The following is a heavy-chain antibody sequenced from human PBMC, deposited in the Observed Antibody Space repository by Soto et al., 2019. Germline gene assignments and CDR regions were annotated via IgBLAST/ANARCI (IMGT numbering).Heavy chain of an antibody. CDR3: ARGRGDENDFWSRYRDY. Sequence: TSVKVSCKASGGTFSSYAISWVRQAPGQGLEWMGGIIPIFGTANYAQKFQGRVTITADESTSTAYMELSSLRSEDTAVYYCARGRGDENDFWSRYRDYWGQGILGTVSP. CDR1: GGTFSSYA. CDR2: IIPIFGTA. V-gene: IGHV1-69*13. D-gene: IGHD3-3*01. J-gene: IGHJ4*02.